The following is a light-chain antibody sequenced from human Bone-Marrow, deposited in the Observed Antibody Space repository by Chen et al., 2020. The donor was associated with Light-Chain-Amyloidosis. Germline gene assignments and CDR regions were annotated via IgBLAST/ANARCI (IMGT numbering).Light chain of an antibody. J-gene: IGLJ1*01. V-gene: IGLV2-14*01. Sequence: QSALTQPASVSGSPGQSITISCTGTSSDVGGDNHVSWYQQHPDKAPKLMIYEVTNRPSWVPDRCSRSKSDNTASLTISGLQTADEADYFCSSYTITNTLVFVSGTRVTVL. CDR2: EVT. CDR3: SSYTITNTLV. CDR1: SSDVGGDNH.